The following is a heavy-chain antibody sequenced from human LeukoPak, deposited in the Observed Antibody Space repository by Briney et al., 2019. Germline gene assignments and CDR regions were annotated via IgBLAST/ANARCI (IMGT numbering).Heavy chain of an antibody. V-gene: IGHV1-18*01. D-gene: IGHD3-3*01. Sequence: ASVKVSCKASGYTFTSYGISWVRQAPGQGLEWMGWISAYNGNTNYAQKLQGRVTMTTDTSTSTAYMELRSLRSDDTAVYYCARDGARGRRITIFGVVIHGFDPWGQGTLVTVSS. CDR2: ISAYNGNT. CDR3: ARDGARGRRITIFGVVIHGFDP. CDR1: GYTFTSYG. J-gene: IGHJ5*02.